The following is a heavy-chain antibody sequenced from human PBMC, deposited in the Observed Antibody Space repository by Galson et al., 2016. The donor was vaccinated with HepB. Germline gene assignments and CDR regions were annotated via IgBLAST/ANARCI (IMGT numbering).Heavy chain of an antibody. CDR3: ASEFPTYDILTLGY. Sequence: SLRLSCAASGFVVSSTYMSWVRQAPGKGLEWVSAIYSGDGTDYADSVKGRFTISRDNSENTLYLQMLSLRAEDTAEYYCASEFPTYDILTLGYWGQGTLVTVSS. D-gene: IGHD3-9*01. J-gene: IGHJ4*02. V-gene: IGHV3-53*01. CDR2: IYSGDGT. CDR1: GFVVSSTY.